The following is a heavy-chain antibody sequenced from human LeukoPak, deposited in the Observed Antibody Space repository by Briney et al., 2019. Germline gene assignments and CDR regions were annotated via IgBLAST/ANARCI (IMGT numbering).Heavy chain of an antibody. V-gene: IGHV4-4*07. Sequence: SETLSLTCTASGGSISSYYWSWVRQPAGKGLEWIGRIYTSGSTNYNPSLKSRVTMSVDTSKNQFSLKLSSVTAADTAVYYCARDHRYYDSSGYYSSDAFDIWGQGTMVTVSS. D-gene: IGHD3-22*01. CDR1: GGSISSYY. CDR2: IYTSGST. J-gene: IGHJ3*02. CDR3: ARDHRYYDSSGYYSSDAFDI.